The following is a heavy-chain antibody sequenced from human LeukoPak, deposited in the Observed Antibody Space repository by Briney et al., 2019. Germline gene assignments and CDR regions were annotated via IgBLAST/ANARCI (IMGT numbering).Heavy chain of an antibody. J-gene: IGHJ4*02. CDR3: AKGRAGGYSYGYYYFDY. V-gene: IGHV3-30-3*01. Sequence: GGSLRLSCAASGFTFSSYAMHWVRQAPGKGLEWVAVISYDGSNKYYADSVKGRFTISRDNSKNTLYLQMNSLRAEDTAIYYCAKGRAGGYSYGYYYFDYWGQGTLVTVSS. D-gene: IGHD5-18*01. CDR2: ISYDGSNK. CDR1: GFTFSSYA.